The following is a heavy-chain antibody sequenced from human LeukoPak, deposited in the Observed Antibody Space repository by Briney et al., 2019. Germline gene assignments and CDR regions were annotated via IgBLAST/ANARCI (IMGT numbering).Heavy chain of an antibody. Sequence: SETLSLTCTVPGYSISIGNYWGWIRQPPGKGLEWIGSIFRRGSTFYNPSLKSRVTISVDTSKNQFSLKLSSVTAADTAVYYCASHGDPRYYFDYWGQGTLVTVSS. V-gene: IGHV4-38-2*02. D-gene: IGHD4-17*01. CDR2: IFRRGST. J-gene: IGHJ4*02. CDR3: ASHGDPRYYFDY. CDR1: GYSISIGNY.